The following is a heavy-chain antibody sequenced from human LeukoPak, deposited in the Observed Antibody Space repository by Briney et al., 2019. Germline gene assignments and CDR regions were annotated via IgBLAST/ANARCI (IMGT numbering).Heavy chain of an antibody. CDR2: INTNTGNP. D-gene: IGHD6-13*01. J-gene: IGHJ3*02. CDR1: GYTFTSYA. Sequence: GASVKVSCKASGYTFTSYAMNWVRQAPGQGLEWMGWINTNTGNPTYARGFTGRFVFSLDTSVSTAYLQISSLKAEDTAVYYCVRGVSISSSWYNDIWGQGTMVTVSS. CDR3: VRGVSISSSWYNDI. V-gene: IGHV7-4-1*02.